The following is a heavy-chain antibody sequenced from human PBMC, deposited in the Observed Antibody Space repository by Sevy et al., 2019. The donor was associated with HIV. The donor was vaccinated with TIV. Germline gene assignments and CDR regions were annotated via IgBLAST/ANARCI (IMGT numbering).Heavy chain of an antibody. Sequence: ASVKVSCKASGFTFSRSAVQWVRQARGQRLEWIGWIVIGSSNTNYAQRLKERVTITRDMSTSTVYMELSSLRSEDTAVYYCAAEQVYDILTPRAFDIWGQGTMVTVSS. J-gene: IGHJ3*02. D-gene: IGHD3-9*01. CDR2: IVIGSSNT. CDR3: AAEQVYDILTPRAFDI. CDR1: GFTFSRSA. V-gene: IGHV1-58*01.